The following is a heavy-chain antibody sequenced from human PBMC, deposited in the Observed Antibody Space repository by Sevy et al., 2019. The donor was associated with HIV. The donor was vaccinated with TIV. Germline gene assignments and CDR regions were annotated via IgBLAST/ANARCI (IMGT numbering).Heavy chain of an antibody. V-gene: IGHV3-7*01. CDR3: VRGGLGGFSYSLDC. CDR1: GFSFSTYW. J-gene: IGHJ4*02. Sequence: GGSLRLSCAASGFSFSTYWMTWVRQAPGKGLEWVATMNQDGTERDYVDSVKGRFTISRDNTKTSLFLQMNSLSAEDTGVYYCVRGGLGGFSYSLDCWGRGTLVTVSS. CDR2: MNQDGTER. D-gene: IGHD3-16*01.